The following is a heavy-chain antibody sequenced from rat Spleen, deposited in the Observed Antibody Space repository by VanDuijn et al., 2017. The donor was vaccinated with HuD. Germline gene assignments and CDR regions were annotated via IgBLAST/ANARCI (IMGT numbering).Heavy chain of an antibody. CDR2: ISYEGSAT. V-gene: IGHV5-31*01. CDR1: GFTFNNYW. Sequence: EVQLVESGGGQVQPGRSLKLSCVASGFTFNNYWMTWIRQAPGKGLEWVASISYEGSATYYGDSVKGRFTISRDNAKSTLYLQMSSLRSEDTATYYCARHSAAPVYVMDAWGQGASVTVSS. D-gene: IGHD1-11*01. CDR3: ARHSAAPVYVMDA. J-gene: IGHJ4*01.